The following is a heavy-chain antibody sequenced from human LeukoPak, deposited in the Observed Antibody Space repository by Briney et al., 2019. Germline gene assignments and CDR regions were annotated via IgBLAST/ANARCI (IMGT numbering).Heavy chain of an antibody. Sequence: GGSLRLACSASGFTFSSYAMHWVRQAPGKGLEYVSAISSNGGSTYYANSVKGRFTISRDNSKNTLYLQMGSLRAEDMAVYYCARDYGGNVASDYWGQGTLVTVSS. CDR1: GFTFSSYA. CDR2: ISSNGGST. D-gene: IGHD4-23*01. V-gene: IGHV3-64*01. J-gene: IGHJ4*02. CDR3: ARDYGGNVASDY.